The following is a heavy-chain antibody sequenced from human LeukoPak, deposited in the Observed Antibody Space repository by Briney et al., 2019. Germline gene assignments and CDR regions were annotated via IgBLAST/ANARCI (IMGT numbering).Heavy chain of an antibody. D-gene: IGHD3-10*01. Sequence: ASVKVSCKASGYTFTSYYMHWVRQAPGQGLEWMGIINPSGGSTSYAQKFQGRVTMTRDMSTSTAYMELRSLRSDDTAVYYCARGVVRTEVFDYWGQGTLVTVSS. CDR2: INPSGGST. CDR3: ARGVVRTEVFDY. J-gene: IGHJ4*02. V-gene: IGHV1-46*01. CDR1: GYTFTSYY.